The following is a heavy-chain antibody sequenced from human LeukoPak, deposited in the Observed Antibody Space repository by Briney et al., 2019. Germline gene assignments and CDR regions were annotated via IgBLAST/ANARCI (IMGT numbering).Heavy chain of an antibody. V-gene: IGHV3-23*01. CDR1: GFTFSSYA. Sequence: GGSLRLSCAASGFTFSSYAMSWVRQAPGKGLEWVSAISGSGGTTYYADSVKGRFTISRDNSKNTLYLQMNSLRAEDTAVYYCAKEDTVTTWGTYYYSGMDVWGQGTTVTVSS. J-gene: IGHJ6*02. CDR3: AKEDTVTTWGTYYYSGMDV. CDR2: ISGSGGTT. D-gene: IGHD4-11*01.